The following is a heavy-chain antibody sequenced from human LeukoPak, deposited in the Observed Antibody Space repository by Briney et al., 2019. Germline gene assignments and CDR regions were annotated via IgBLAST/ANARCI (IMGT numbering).Heavy chain of an antibody. V-gene: IGHV1-69*05. CDR2: IIPIFGKA. Sequence: SVKVSCKASGGTFSSYAISWVRQAPGQGLEWMGGIIPIFGKANYAQKFQGRVTITTDESTSTAYMELSSLRSEDTAVYYCAGYCSGTSCYGFELWGGNTVVSVLWG. CDR1: GGTFSSYA. J-gene: IGHJ2*01. CDR3: AGYCSGTSCYGFELWGGNTVVSVL. D-gene: IGHD2-2*01.